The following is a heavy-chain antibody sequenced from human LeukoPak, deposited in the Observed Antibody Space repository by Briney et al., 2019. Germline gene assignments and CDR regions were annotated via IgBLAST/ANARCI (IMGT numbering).Heavy chain of an antibody. CDR2: ISYDGSNK. D-gene: IGHD7-27*01. J-gene: IGHJ2*01. CDR1: GFTFSSYT. Sequence: GGSLRLSCAASGFTFSSYTMHWVRQAPGKGLEWVAGISYDGSNKYYADSVKGRFTISRDNSKNTLYLQMNSLRAEDTAVYYCARVDWGSTGYFDLWGRGTLVTVSS. CDR3: ARVDWGSTGYFDL. V-gene: IGHV3-30-3*01.